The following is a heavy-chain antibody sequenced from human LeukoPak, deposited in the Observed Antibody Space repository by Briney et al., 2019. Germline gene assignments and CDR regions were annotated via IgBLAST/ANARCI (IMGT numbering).Heavy chain of an antibody. CDR2: INPSGGST. CDR3: AREAWGRYFDY. Sequence: ASVKVSCKASGYTFTSYYMHWVRQAPGQGLEWMGIINPSGGSTSYAQKFQGRVTMTRDTSASTAYMELSSLRSEDTAVYYCAREAWGRYFDYWGQGTLVTASS. J-gene: IGHJ4*02. V-gene: IGHV1-46*01. D-gene: IGHD7-27*01. CDR1: GYTFTSYY.